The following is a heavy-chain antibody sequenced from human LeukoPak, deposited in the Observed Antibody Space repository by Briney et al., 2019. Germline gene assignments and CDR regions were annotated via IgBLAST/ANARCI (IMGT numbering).Heavy chain of an antibody. CDR3: ARDRDSSSLGPVSYNWFDP. CDR1: GYTFTGYY. D-gene: IGHD6-6*01. V-gene: IGHV1-2*06. CDR2: INPNSGGT. Sequence: ASVKVSCKASGYTFTGYYMHWVRQAPGQGLEWMGRINPNSGGTNYAQKFQGRVTMTRDTSISTAYMELSRLRSDDTAVYYCARDRDSSSLGPVSYNWFDPWGQGTLVTVSS. J-gene: IGHJ5*02.